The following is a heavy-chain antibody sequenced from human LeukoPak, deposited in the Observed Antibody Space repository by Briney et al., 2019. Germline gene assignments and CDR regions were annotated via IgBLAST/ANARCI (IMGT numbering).Heavy chain of an antibody. CDR1: GYTFTSYY. J-gene: IGHJ5*02. CDR3: ARGRAYDILTGYYIPSFAGNWFDP. Sequence: ASVKVSCKASGYTFTSYYMHWVRQAPGQGLEWMGIINPSGGSTSYAQKFQGRVAMTRDTSTSTVYMELSSLRSEDTAVYYCARGRAYDILTGYYIPSFAGNWFDPWGQGTLVTVSP. D-gene: IGHD3-9*01. CDR2: INPSGGST. V-gene: IGHV1-46*01.